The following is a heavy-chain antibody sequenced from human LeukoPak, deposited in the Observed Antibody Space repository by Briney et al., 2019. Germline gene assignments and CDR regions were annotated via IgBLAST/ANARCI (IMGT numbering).Heavy chain of an antibody. J-gene: IGHJ6*03. CDR2: IYTSEST. D-gene: IGHD4-11*01. Sequence: PSETLSLTCTVSGGSISSGSYYWSWIRQPAVKGLQWIGRIYTSESTNYNPSLKSRVTISADTSKNQFSLKLSSVTAADTAVYYCARDDYSNSFYYYYMDVWGKGTTVTVSS. CDR3: ARDDYSNSFYYYYMDV. CDR1: GGSISSGSYY. V-gene: IGHV4-61*02.